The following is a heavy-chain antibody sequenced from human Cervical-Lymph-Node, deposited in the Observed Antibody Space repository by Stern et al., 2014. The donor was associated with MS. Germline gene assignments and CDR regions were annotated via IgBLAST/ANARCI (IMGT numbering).Heavy chain of an antibody. D-gene: IGHD5-12*01. CDR1: GYTFTTYA. CDR2: ISGYNGKA. V-gene: IGHV1-18*04. Sequence: QVQLLQPGPEVKKPGASVKVSCKASGYTFTTYAFSWVRQAPGQGLEWMGWISGYNGKANYAQRFQGRVTMTTDSSTSTAYMELRSLRSDDTAVYYCARDGKWLQVYGMDVWGQGTTVTVSS. CDR3: ARDGKWLQVYGMDV. J-gene: IGHJ6*02.